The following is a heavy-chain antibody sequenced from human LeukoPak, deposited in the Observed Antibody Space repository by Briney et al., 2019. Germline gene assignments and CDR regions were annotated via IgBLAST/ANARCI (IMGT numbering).Heavy chain of an antibody. Sequence: PGGSLRLSCAASGFTFTDYSMTWVRQAPGKGLEWVASISTVSTYTFYSDSVKGRFIISRDNRKDTLYLQMSSLSAEDTAIYYCARDGSGFYYYYYMDVWGRGTTVTVSS. CDR1: GFTFTDYS. CDR2: ISTVSTYT. D-gene: IGHD6-25*01. CDR3: ARDGSGFYYYYYMDV. V-gene: IGHV3-21*03. J-gene: IGHJ6*03.